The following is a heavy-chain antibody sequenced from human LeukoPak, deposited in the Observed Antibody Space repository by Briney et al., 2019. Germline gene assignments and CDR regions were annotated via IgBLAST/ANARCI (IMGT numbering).Heavy chain of an antibody. D-gene: IGHD3-10*01. V-gene: IGHV4-34*01. Sequence: PSETLSLTCAVYGGSFSGYYWSWIRQPPGKGLEWIGEINHSGSTNYNPSLKSRVTISVDTSKNQFSLKLSSVTAADTAVYYCARRTSRAMVRGVRLTFDYWGQGTLVTVSS. CDR2: INHSGST. CDR3: ARRTSRAMVRGVRLTFDY. J-gene: IGHJ4*02. CDR1: GGSFSGYY.